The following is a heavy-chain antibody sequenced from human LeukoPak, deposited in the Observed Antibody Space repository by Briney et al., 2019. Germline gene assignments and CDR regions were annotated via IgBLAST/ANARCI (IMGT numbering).Heavy chain of an antibody. CDR1: GYTFTGYY. CDR2: INPNSGGT. CDR3: ARAYSGYEAFDY. J-gene: IGHJ4*02. Sequence: ASVKVSCKASGYTFTGYYIHWVRPAPGQGLEWMGWINPNSGGTNYAQKFQGRVTMTRDTSTTYMELSRLTSDDTAVYYCARAYSGYEAFDYWGQGALVTVSS. D-gene: IGHD5-12*01. V-gene: IGHV1-2*02.